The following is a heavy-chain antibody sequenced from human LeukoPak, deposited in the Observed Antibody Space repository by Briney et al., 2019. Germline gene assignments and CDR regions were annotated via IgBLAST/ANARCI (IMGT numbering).Heavy chain of an antibody. J-gene: IGHJ4*02. D-gene: IGHD2-21*02. V-gene: IGHV4-39*07. CDR1: GASISGSSYY. CDR3: ARVWDESPAYCGGDCYSYYFDY. CDR2: IYYSGST. Sequence: SETLSLTCTVPGASISGSSYYWGWIRQPPGKGLEWIGSIYYSGSTYYNPSLKSRVTISVDTSKNQFSLKLSSVTAADTAVYYCARVWDESPAYCGGDCYSYYFDYWGQGTLVTVSS.